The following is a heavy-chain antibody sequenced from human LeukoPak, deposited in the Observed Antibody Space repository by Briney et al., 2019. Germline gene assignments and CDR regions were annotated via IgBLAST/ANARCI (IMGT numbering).Heavy chain of an antibody. CDR3: ARVRYSSSSNWFDP. Sequence: ASVKVSCKASGYTFTGYYLHWVRQAPGQGLEWMGWINPNSGGTNYAQKFQGRVTMTRDTSISTAYMELSRLRSDDTAVYYCARVRYSSSSNWFDPWGQGTLVTVSP. CDR2: INPNSGGT. D-gene: IGHD6-13*01. CDR1: GYTFTGYY. V-gene: IGHV1-2*02. J-gene: IGHJ5*02.